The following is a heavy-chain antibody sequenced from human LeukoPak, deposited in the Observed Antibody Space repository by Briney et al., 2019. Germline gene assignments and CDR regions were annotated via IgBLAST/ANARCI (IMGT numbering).Heavy chain of an antibody. J-gene: IGHJ5*02. CDR1: GFTFSSYS. Sequence: GGSLRLSCAASGFTFSSYSMNWVRQAPGKGLEWVSYISSSGSTIYYADSVKGRFTISRDNAKNSLYLQMNSLRAEDTAVYYCARVKATIRKLSWFDPWGQGTLVTVSS. V-gene: IGHV3-48*04. CDR2: ISSSGSTI. CDR3: ARVKATIRKLSWFDP. D-gene: IGHD5-24*01.